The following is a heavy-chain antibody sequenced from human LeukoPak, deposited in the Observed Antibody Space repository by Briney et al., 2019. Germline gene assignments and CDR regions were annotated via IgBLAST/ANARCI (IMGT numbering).Heavy chain of an antibody. CDR3: AREALGAGSGSYYNAAFDI. D-gene: IGHD3-10*01. V-gene: IGHV3-21*01. Sequence: GGSLRLSCAASGFTFSSYSMNWVRQAPGKGLEWVSSISSSSSYIYYADSVKGRFTISRDNAKNSLYRQMNSLRAEDTAVYYCAREALGAGSGSYYNAAFDIWGQGTMVTVSS. CDR1: GFTFSSYS. CDR2: ISSSSSYI. J-gene: IGHJ3*02.